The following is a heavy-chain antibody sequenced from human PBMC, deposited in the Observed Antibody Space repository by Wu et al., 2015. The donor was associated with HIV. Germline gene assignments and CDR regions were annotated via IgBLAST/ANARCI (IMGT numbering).Heavy chain of an antibody. D-gene: IGHD3-10*01. J-gene: IGHJ6*02. V-gene: IGHV1-2*02. CDR1: NYTFNNYG. CDR3: ARDRGDHFYYYAMDT. Sequence: QAKLEQSGGEVKKPGASVKVSCKASNYTFNNYGINWVRQAPGHGLEWMGRVNPNNGATKVAEKFRGRVSMTTDTSITTAYMDIHGLTSDDTAVYFCARDRGDHFYYYAMDTWGRGTTVSVSS. CDR2: VNPNNGAT.